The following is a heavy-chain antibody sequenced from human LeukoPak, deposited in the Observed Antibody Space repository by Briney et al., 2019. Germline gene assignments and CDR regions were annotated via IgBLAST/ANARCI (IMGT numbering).Heavy chain of an antibody. V-gene: IGHV3-11*01. CDR1: GFTFSDYY. D-gene: IGHD6-19*01. Sequence: GGSLRLSCAASGFTFSDYYMSWIRQAPGKGLEWVSYISSSGSTIYYADSVRGRFTISRDNAKNSLYLQMNSLRAEDTAVYYCARVKEQWLVDYWGQGTLVTVSS. J-gene: IGHJ4*02. CDR2: ISSSGSTI. CDR3: ARVKEQWLVDY.